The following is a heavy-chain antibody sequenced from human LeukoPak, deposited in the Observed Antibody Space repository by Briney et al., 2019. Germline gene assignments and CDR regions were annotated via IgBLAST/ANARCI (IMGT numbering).Heavy chain of an antibody. D-gene: IGHD3-3*01. CDR3: ARVDGGDFWSGPNWFDP. CDR2: ISDSGGT. CDR1: GGSISSGGYS. Sequence: PSQTLSLTCTVSGGSISSGGYSWSWIRQPPGKGLEWIGYISDSGGTYYNPSLTSRLTISIDRSKKQFSLKLSSVTAADTAVYYCARVDGGDFWSGPNWFDPWGQGTLVTVSS. V-gene: IGHV4-30-2*01. J-gene: IGHJ5*02.